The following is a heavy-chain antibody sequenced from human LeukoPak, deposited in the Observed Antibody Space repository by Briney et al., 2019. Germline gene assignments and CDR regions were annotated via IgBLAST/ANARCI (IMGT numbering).Heavy chain of an antibody. CDR1: GFSPSTSGIR. Sequence: SGPARFKPTLPLTLTCTFSGFSPSTSGIRVSWIRQPPAKALEWLARIDWDDDKFYTTSLKTRLTISKDTSKNEVVLTLTNMDPLDTATYYCARTSLGAFDYWGQGTLVTVSS. D-gene: IGHD1-26*01. V-gene: IGHV2-70*04. CDR3: ARTSLGAFDY. CDR2: IDWDDDK. J-gene: IGHJ4*02.